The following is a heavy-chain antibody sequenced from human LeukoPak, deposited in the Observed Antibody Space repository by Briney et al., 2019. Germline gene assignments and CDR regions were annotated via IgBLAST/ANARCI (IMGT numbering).Heavy chain of an antibody. V-gene: IGHV4-39*07. CDR3: ASQVRLERRYYYYYMDV. CDR2: IYYSGST. CDR1: GGSISSSSYY. J-gene: IGHJ6*03. D-gene: IGHD1-1*01. Sequence: SETLSLTCTVSGGSISSSSYYWGWIRQPPGKGLEWIGSIYYSGSTYYNPSLKSRVTISLDTSKNQFSLKLSSVTAADTAVYYCASQVRLERRYYYYYMDVWDKGTTVTVSS.